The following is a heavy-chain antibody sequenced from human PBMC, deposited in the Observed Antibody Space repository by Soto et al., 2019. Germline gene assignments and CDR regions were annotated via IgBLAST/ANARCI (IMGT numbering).Heavy chain of an antibody. CDR1: GGTFSSYA. D-gene: IGHD3-22*01. J-gene: IGHJ4*02. CDR2: IIPIFGTA. Sequence: SVKVSCKASGGTFSSYAISWVRQAPGQGLEWKGGIIPIFGTANYAQKFQGRVTITADESTSTAYMELSSLRSEDTAVYYCARGYYYDSSGYYRYYFDYWGQGTLVTVSS. V-gene: IGHV1-69*13. CDR3: ARGYYYDSSGYYRYYFDY.